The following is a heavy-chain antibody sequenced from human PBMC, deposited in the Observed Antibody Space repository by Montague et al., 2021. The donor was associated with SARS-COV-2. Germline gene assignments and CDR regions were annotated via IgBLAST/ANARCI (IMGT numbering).Heavy chain of an antibody. CDR3: ARGCGGGSSWWLGFDY. D-gene: IGHD6-13*01. CDR1: GGSISSGSYY. V-gene: IGHV4-61*02. J-gene: IGHJ4*02. Sequence: TLSLTCTVSGGSISSGSYYWSWIWQPAGKGLGWIGRIYTRGSTNYNPSLKSRGTISVDTSKNQFSRKLSSVTAADTAVYYCARGCGGGSSWWLGFDYWGQGTLVTVSS. CDR2: IYTRGST.